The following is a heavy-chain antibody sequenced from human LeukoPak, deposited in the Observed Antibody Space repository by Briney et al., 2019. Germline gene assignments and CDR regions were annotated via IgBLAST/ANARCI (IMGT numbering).Heavy chain of an antibody. Sequence: SETLSLTCTVSGGSISIYYWSCIRQPPGKGLEGIGYIYYSGSTNYNPSLKSRVTISVDTSKNQFSLKLSSVTAADTAVYYCARVVAGYDSSGYAYYYYYYYMDVWGKGTTVTVSS. V-gene: IGHV4-59*01. CDR1: GGSISIYY. J-gene: IGHJ6*03. D-gene: IGHD3-22*01. CDR3: ARVVAGYDSSGYAYYYYYYYMDV. CDR2: IYYSGST.